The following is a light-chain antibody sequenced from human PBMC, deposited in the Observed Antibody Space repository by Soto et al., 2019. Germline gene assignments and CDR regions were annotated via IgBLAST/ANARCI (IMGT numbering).Light chain of an antibody. Sequence: QSPSTLSVSVGDRFTITCRASQTISSWLAWYQQKPGKAPKLLIYKASTLKSGVPSRFSGSGSGTEFTLTISSLQPDDFATYYCQHYNSYSEAFGQGTKVDIK. J-gene: IGKJ1*01. CDR3: QHYNSYSEA. CDR1: QTISSW. V-gene: IGKV1-5*03. CDR2: KAS.